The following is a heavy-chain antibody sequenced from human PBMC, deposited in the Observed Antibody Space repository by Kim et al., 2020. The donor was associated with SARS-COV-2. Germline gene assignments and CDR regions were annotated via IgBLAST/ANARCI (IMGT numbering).Heavy chain of an antibody. V-gene: IGHV3-21*01. CDR1: GFTFSSYS. D-gene: IGHD6-13*01. Sequence: GGSLRLSCAVSGFTFSSYSLNWGRQAPGKGLEWVSSISISSSYIYYADPVKGRFTISRDHAKNSLYLQMNSLRAEDTAVYYCWRDGGSSSWYYYYGMDVWGQGTTVTVS. CDR3: WRDGGSSSWYYYYGMDV. CDR2: ISISSSYI. J-gene: IGHJ6*02.